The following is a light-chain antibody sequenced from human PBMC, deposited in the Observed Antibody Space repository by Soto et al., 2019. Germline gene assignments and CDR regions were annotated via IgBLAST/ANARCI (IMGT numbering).Light chain of an antibody. CDR3: QQGASFPRT. V-gene: IGKV1-12*01. Sequence: DIPMTQSPSSVSASVGDTVTITCRASQAVSTWLAWYQQKPGGAPKLLIYAASSLQSGVPSRFSGSGSGTDFTLTILSLQPEEFATYYCQQGASFPRTFGGGTKVEIK. CDR1: QAVSTW. CDR2: AAS. J-gene: IGKJ4*01.